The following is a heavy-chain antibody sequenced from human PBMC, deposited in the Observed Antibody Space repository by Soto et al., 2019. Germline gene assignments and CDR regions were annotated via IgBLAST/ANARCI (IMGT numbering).Heavy chain of an antibody. CDR1: GGSFSGYY. CDR3: ARGSDRGYVD. CDR2: INYRGST. J-gene: IGHJ1*01. V-gene: IGHV4-34*01. D-gene: IGHD5-12*01. Sequence: SETLSLTCAVYGGSFSGYYWSWIRQPPGKGLEWIGEINYRGSTKNNPSLKSRVTISVDTSKNQFSLKLSSVTAADTAAYYCARGSDRGYVDRGQRTLVTVSS.